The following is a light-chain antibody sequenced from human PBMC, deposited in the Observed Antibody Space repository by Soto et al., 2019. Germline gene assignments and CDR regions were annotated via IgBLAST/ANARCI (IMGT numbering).Light chain of an antibody. CDR1: QSVSSN. V-gene: IGKV3-15*01. J-gene: IGKJ1*01. CDR3: QQYNNWPPERT. CDR2: GAS. Sequence: EIVMTQSPATLSVSPGERATLSCRASQSVSSNLARYQQKPGQAPRLLIYGASTRATGIPARFSGSGSGTEFTLTISSLQSEDFAVYYCQQYNNWPPERTFGQGTKVEIK.